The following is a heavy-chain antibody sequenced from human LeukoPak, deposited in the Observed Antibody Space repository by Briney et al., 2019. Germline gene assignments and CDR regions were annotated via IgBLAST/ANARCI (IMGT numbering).Heavy chain of an antibody. CDR3: ARFNSVDQYQLPTNWFDP. D-gene: IGHD2-2*01. CDR2: IYHSGST. V-gene: IGHV4-38-2*02. CDR1: GYSISSGYY. J-gene: IGHJ5*02. Sequence: SETLSLTCTVSGYSISSGYYWGWIRQPPGKGLEWIGSIYHSGSTYYNPSLKSRVTISVDTSKNQFSLKLSSVTAADTAVYYCARFNSVDQYQLPTNWFDPWGQGTLVTVPS.